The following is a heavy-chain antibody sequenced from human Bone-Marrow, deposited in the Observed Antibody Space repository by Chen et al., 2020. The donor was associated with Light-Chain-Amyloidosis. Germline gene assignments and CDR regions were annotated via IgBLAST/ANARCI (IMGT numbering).Heavy chain of an antibody. Sequence: QLVGCGGRCVEPGGSPRLPCAAPGFSFTTYGMNWVRQAPGKGLEWVSYISAGGDSMYYADSVKGRFTVSRDDARNSLFLQMNSLRAEDTAVYYCSRDAVAPGDTDYWGQGTLVTVSS. D-gene: IGHD1-1*01. CDR3: SRDAVAPGDTDY. J-gene: IGHJ4*02. CDR2: ISAGGDSM. CDR1: GFSFTTYG. V-gene: IGHV3-48*03.